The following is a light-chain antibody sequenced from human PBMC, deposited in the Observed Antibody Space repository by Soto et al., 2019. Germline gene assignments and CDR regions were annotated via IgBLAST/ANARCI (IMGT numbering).Light chain of an antibody. J-gene: IGKJ2*01. CDR3: QQFGISPYT. V-gene: IGKV3-20*01. Sequence: EIVLTQSPGTLSLSPGERATLSCRASQSVSSSYLAWYQQKPGQAPRLLIYGASTRATGIPDRFSGGGSGTDFTLTISRLQPEDFAVYSCQQFGISPYTFGQGTKLEI. CDR1: QSVSSSY. CDR2: GAS.